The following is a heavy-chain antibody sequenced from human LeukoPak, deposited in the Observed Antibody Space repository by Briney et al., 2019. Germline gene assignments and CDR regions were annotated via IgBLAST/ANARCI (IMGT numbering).Heavy chain of an antibody. CDR3: ARTPYYYYYGMDV. J-gene: IGHJ6*02. V-gene: IGHV4-59*01. CDR1: GGSISSYY. CDR2: IYYSGST. Sequence: SETLSLTCTVSGGSISSYYWSWIRQPPGKGLEWIGYIYYSGSTNYNPSLKSRVTISVDTSKNQFSLKLSSVTAADTAAYYCARTPYYYYYGMDVWGQGTTVTVSS.